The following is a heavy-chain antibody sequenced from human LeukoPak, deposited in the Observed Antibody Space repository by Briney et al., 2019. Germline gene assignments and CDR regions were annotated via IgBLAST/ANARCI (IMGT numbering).Heavy chain of an antibody. J-gene: IGHJ6*02. CDR2: INPNSGGT. V-gene: IGHV1-2*04. CDR1: GYTFTGYY. Sequence: ASVKVSCKASGYTFTGYYVHWVRQAPGQGLEWMGWINPNSGGTNYAQKFQGWVTMTRDTSISTAYMELSRLRSDDTAVYYCARGSEGPYYYGMDVWGQGTTVTVSS. CDR3: ARGSEGPYYYGMDV.